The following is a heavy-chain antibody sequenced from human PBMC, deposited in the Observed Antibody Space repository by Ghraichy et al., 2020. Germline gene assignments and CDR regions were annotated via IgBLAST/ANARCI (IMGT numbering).Heavy chain of an antibody. V-gene: IGHV4-61*02. Sequence: SETLSLTCTVSGGSISSGSYYWSWIRQPAGKGLEWIGRIYTSGSTNYNPSLKSRVTISVDTSKNQFSLKLSSVTAADTAVYYCAREGVDGSGSYYMGYYYYYMDVWGKGTTVTVSS. D-gene: IGHD3-10*01. CDR1: GGSISSGSYY. CDR2: IYTSGST. J-gene: IGHJ6*03. CDR3: AREGVDGSGSYYMGYYYYYMDV.